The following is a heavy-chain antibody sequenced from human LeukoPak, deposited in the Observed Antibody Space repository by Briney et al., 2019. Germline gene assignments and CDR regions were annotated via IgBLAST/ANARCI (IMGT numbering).Heavy chain of an antibody. Sequence: GESLKISCKGSGYSFTNYWIGWVRQMPGKGLEWMGIFYPDDSDTKYSPPFEGQVTISADKSTSTAYLQWSSLKASDTAMYYCTRARHGNCYWDHWGQGTLVTVSS. D-gene: IGHD1-7*01. J-gene: IGHJ4*02. V-gene: IGHV5-51*01. CDR2: FYPDDSDT. CDR3: TRARHGNCYWDH. CDR1: GYSFTNYW.